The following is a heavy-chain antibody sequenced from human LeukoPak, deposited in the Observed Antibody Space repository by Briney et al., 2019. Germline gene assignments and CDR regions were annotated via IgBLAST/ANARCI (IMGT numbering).Heavy chain of an antibody. CDR1: GFTFSSYS. J-gene: IGHJ4*02. CDR3: AGPIFGVVMNPFDY. CDR2: ISYDGNNK. V-gene: IGHV3-30*03. D-gene: IGHD3-3*01. Sequence: PGGSLRLSCAASGFTFSSYSMNWVRQAPGKGLEWVAVISYDGNNKYYADSVKGRFTISRDNSKKKLYLQMNSLRAEDTAVYYCAGPIFGVVMNPFDYWGQGTLVTVSS.